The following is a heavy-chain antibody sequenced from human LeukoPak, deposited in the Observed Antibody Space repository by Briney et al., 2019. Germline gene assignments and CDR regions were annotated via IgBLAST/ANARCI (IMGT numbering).Heavy chain of an antibody. D-gene: IGHD6-13*01. Sequence: PGGSLRLSCAASGFTFSDYWMHWVRQAPGKGLVWVSRINSDGSSTTYADSVKGRFTIPRDNAKNTLYLQMNSLRAEDTAVYYCAILASAGRPPGEHWGQGTLVTVSS. V-gene: IGHV3-74*01. CDR3: AILASAGRPPGEH. J-gene: IGHJ1*01. CDR2: INSDGSST. CDR1: GFTFSDYW.